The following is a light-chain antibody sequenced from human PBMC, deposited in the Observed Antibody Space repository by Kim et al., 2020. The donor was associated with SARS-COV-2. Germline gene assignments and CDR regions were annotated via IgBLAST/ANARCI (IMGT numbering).Light chain of an antibody. V-gene: IGLV6-57*03. CDR2: EGS. J-gene: IGLJ2*01. Sequence: GSTVTIACPRRICSVAGGYVPWFQQPPGSVPTTVIFEGSHRPSGVPDRFSGSLDSSSNSASLTLSGLKTEDEGNYYFQSYDDTPVVFGGGTQLTVL. CDR1: ICSVAGGY. CDR3: QSYDDTPVV.